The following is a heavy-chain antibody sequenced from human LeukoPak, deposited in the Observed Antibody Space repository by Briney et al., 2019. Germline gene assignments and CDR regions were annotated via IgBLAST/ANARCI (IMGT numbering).Heavy chain of an antibody. CDR2: ISSSSSYI. J-gene: IGHJ4*02. V-gene: IGHV3-21*01. D-gene: IGHD6-6*01. CDR3: ARAGGWGYSSSSGYYFDY. Sequence: GGSLRLSCAASGFPFSSYSMNWVRQAPGKGLEWVSSISSSSSYIYYADSVKGRFTISRDNAKNSLYLQMNSLRAEDTAVYYCARAGGWGYSSSSGYYFDYWGQGTLVTVSS. CDR1: GFPFSSYS.